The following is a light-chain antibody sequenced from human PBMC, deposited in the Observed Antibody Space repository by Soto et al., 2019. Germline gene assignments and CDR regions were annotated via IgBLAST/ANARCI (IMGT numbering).Light chain of an antibody. CDR3: QQRSNWPPPIT. Sequence: IVLTQSPATLALSPGERATLSCGASQRVISYLAWYQQKPGQAPRLLIYDASNRSTGIPARFSGSGSGTDFTLTTSSLEPEDFAVYYCQQRSNWPPPITFGQVTLLEI. CDR2: DAS. J-gene: IGKJ5*01. V-gene: IGKV3-11*01. CDR1: QRVISY.